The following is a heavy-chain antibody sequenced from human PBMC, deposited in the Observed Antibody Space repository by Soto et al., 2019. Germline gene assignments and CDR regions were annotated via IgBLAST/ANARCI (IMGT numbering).Heavy chain of an antibody. V-gene: IGHV3-15*07. J-gene: IGHJ4*02. Sequence: EVQLVESGGGFVEPGGSLRLSCVGSGLTLSHAWMTWVRQAPGKGLEWVGRIKTKGEGGTMDYAAPVKGRFSVSRDDSENPLYQHMRRLDSEDTAMYYCVADLPRVRTNWGFDYLGQGTLVAVSP. CDR3: VADLPRVRTNWGFDY. CDR2: IKTKGEGGTM. CDR1: GLTLSHAW. D-gene: IGHD7-27*01.